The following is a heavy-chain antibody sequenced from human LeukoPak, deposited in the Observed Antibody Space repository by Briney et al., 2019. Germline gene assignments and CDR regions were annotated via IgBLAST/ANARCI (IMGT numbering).Heavy chain of an antibody. CDR1: GGSIGSSSYY. J-gene: IGHJ5*01. CDR3: ARRVGFYGSGSLNYFDP. D-gene: IGHD3-10*01. CDR2: IFRTGST. Sequence: PSETLSLTCTVSGGSIGSSSYYWGWIRQPPGTGLEWLGSIFRTGSTYYTASLKSRVSISVDTSKNHFVLNLTSVTAADTAVYFCARRVGFYGSGSLNYFDPWGQGILVSVSS. V-gene: IGHV4-39*02.